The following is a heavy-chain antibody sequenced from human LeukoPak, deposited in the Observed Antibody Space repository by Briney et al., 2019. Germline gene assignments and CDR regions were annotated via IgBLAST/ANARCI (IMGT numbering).Heavy chain of an antibody. V-gene: IGHV3-48*01. CDR3: ARDTEFDY. J-gene: IGHJ4*02. CDR1: GFTFSSYS. CDR2: ISSSSSTI. D-gene: IGHD1-14*01. Sequence: GGSLRLSCAASGFTFSSYSMNWVRQAPGKGLEWVSYISSSSSTIYYVDSVKGRFTISRDNAKNSLYLQMNSLRAEDTAVYYCARDTEFDYWGQGTLVTVSS.